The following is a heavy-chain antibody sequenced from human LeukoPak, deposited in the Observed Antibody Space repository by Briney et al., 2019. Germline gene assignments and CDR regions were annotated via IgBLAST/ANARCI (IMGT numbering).Heavy chain of an antibody. D-gene: IGHD1-7*01. J-gene: IGHJ3*02. CDR2: IYSGGST. CDR3: ARASPFFNYAFDI. CDR1: GFTVSSNY. V-gene: IGHV3-66*02. Sequence: GGSLRLSCAASGFTVSSNYMSWVRQAPGKGLEWVSVIYSGGSTYYADSVKGRFTISRDNSKNTLYLQMNSLRAEDTAVYYCARASPFFNYAFDIWGQGTMVTVSS.